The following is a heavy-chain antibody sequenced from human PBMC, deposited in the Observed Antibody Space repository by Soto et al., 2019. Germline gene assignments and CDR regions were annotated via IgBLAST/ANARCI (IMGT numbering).Heavy chain of an antibody. CDR2: IIETGGIT. Sequence: EVQLLDSGGDLVQPGGSLRLSCAASGFTFSNYAMSWVRQAPGKGLEWVSSIIETGGITNYADSVKGRFTISRDNSKNTLYLHMSSLRAEDTAVYFCAKSPIKTMEARRDLGLFAYGGQGTLVTVPS. J-gene: IGHJ4*02. CDR1: GFTFSNYA. CDR3: AKSPIKTMEARRDLGLFAY. V-gene: IGHV3-23*01. D-gene: IGHD6-6*01.